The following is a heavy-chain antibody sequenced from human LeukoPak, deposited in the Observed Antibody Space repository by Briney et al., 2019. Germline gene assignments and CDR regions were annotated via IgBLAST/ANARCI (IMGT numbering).Heavy chain of an antibody. Sequence: SETLSLTCTVSGGSISSSSYYWGWIRQPPGKGLEWIGSIYYSGSTYYNPSLKSRVTISVDTSKNQFSLKLSSVTAADTAVYYCARHKYDILTGYYDWGQGTLVTVSP. CDR2: IYYSGST. D-gene: IGHD3-9*01. CDR1: GGSISSSSYY. V-gene: IGHV4-39*01. J-gene: IGHJ4*02. CDR3: ARHKYDILTGYYD.